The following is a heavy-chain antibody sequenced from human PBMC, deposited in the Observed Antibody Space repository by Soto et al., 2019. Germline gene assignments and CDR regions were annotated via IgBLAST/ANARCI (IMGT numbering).Heavy chain of an antibody. V-gene: IGHV4-59*01. Sequence: QVQLQESGPGLVKPSETLSLTCTVSGGSISSYYWSWIRQPPGKGLEWIGYIYYSGSTNYNPSLTSRVTISVDTSKNQFSLKLSSVTAADTAVYYCARVWLAAAGTWWFDPWGQGTLVTVSS. CDR2: IYYSGST. CDR3: ARVWLAAAGTWWFDP. D-gene: IGHD6-13*01. J-gene: IGHJ5*02. CDR1: GGSISSYY.